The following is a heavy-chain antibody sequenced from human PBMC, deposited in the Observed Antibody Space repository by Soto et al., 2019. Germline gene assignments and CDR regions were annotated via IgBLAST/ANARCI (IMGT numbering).Heavy chain of an antibody. D-gene: IGHD6-13*01. V-gene: IGHV3-11*01. CDR3: ARNSEHFDY. CDR1: GFTFSDYY. J-gene: IGHJ4*02. Sequence: PGGSLRLSCAASGFTFSDYYMSWIRQAPGKGLEWVSYISSSARTKYYADSAKGRFTISRDNAKNSLYLQMNSLRAEDTAIYYCARNSEHFDYWGQGTLVTVSS. CDR2: ISSSARTK.